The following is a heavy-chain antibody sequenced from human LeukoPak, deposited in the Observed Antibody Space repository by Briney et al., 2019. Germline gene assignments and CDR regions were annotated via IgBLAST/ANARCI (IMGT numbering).Heavy chain of an antibody. D-gene: IGHD3-3*01. CDR3: ARRTYYDFWSGYVDYYYYYMDV. J-gene: IGHJ6*03. V-gene: IGHV1-18*01. CDR1: GYTFTSYG. Sequence: EASVKVSCKASGYTFTSYGISWVRQAPGQGLEWMGWISAYNGNTNYAQKLQGRVTMTTDTATSTAYMELRSLRSDDTAVYYCARRTYYDFWSGYVDYYYYYMDVWGKGTTVTVSS. CDR2: ISAYNGNT.